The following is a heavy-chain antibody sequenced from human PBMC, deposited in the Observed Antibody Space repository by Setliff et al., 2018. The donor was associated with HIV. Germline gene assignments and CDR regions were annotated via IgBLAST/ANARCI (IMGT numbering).Heavy chain of an antibody. Sequence: SVKVSCKASGGTFSNYAISWVRQAPGQGLEWMGGIIPGFGTVNYAQKFQGRVTITADESTSTVYMELSSLRSEDTAMYYCARVRLGYNDLTPPRYTHALGYWGQGTLVTVSS. CDR1: GGTFSNYA. D-gene: IGHD6-25*01. CDR2: IIPGFGTV. V-gene: IGHV1-69*13. CDR3: ARVRLGYNDLTPPRYTHALGY. J-gene: IGHJ4*02.